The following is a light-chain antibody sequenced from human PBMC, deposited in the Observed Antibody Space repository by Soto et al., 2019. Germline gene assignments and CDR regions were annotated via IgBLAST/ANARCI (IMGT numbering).Light chain of an antibody. J-gene: IGKJ1*01. Sequence: DIQMTQSPSTLSASVGDRVTITCRASQTISSWLAWYQHKPWKAPKLLIYKASNLESGVPSRFSGSAAGPEFTLTISSLQPDDFATYYCQRYNSMWTFGQGTKVEIK. CDR1: QTISSW. CDR2: KAS. CDR3: QRYNSMWT. V-gene: IGKV1-5*03.